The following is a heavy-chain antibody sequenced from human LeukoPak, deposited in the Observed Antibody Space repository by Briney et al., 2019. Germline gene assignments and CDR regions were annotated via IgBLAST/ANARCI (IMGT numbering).Heavy chain of an antibody. J-gene: IGHJ4*02. CDR1: GFTFCSFA. V-gene: IGHV3-23*01. CDR2: ISGSGGST. D-gene: IGHD6-13*01. CDR3: AKGVAAAGIFDY. Sequence: GGSLRLSCAASGFTFCSFAMSWVRQAPGKGLGWVSAISGSGGSTYYADSVKGRFTISRDNSKNTLYLQMNSLRAEDTAVYYCAKGVAAAGIFDYWGQGTLVTVSS.